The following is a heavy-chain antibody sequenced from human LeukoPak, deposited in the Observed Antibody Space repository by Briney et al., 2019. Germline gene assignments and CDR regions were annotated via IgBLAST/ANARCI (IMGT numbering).Heavy chain of an antibody. CDR3: ARGQADAFYYYYYMDV. V-gene: IGHV3-64*01. CDR1: GFTFSSYA. J-gene: IGHJ6*03. D-gene: IGHD6-19*01. Sequence: AGGSLRLSCAASGFTFSSYAMHWVRQAPGKGLEYVSAISSNGGSTYYANSVKGRFTISRNNSKNTLYLQMGSLRAEDMAVYYCARGQADAFYYYYYMDVWGKGTTVTVSS. CDR2: ISSNGGST.